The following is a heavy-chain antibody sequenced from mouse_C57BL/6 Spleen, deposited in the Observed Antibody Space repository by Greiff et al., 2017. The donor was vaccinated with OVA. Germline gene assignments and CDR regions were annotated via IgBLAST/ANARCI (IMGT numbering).Heavy chain of an antibody. D-gene: IGHD1-1*01. CDR3: ARGHGSSPPDAMDY. CDR2: INPNNGGT. Sequence: VQLQQSGPELVKPGASVKIPCKASGYTFTDYNMDWVKQSHGKSLEWIGDINPNNGGTIYNQKFKGKATLTVDKSSSTAYMELRSLTSEDTAVYYCARGHGSSPPDAMDYWGQGTSVTVSS. V-gene: IGHV1-18*01. J-gene: IGHJ4*01. CDR1: GYTFTDYN.